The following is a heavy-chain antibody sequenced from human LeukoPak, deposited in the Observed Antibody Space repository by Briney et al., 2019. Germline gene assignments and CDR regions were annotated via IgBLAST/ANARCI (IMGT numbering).Heavy chain of an antibody. CDR1: GNTFIVIY. V-gene: IGHV1-2*02. CDR2: INPNSGGA. D-gene: IGHD6-19*01. Sequence: ASVKVSCKASGNTFIVIYIHWVRRARRQSAEWMGWINPNSGGANYAQRFQGRVTMTRDTSVTTAFLDLDRLTSDDTAVYYCVTRSYTSGWPTWGQGTLVTVPS. CDR3: VTRSYTSGWPT. J-gene: IGHJ5*02.